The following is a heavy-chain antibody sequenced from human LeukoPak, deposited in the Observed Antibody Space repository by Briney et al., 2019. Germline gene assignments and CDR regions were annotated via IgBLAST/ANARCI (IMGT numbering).Heavy chain of an antibody. J-gene: IGHJ3*02. CDR1: GGSITSCHW. CDR2: IYHSRTT. D-gene: IGHD6-19*01. Sequence: SETLSLTCAGSGGSITSCHWWYWVRQPPGKGLEWTGEIYHSRTTNYNPSLKSRVAISVDKSKNQFSLKLNSLTAADTAVYYCARGISPGSGWFFDIWGQGTLVTVSS. CDR3: ARGISPGSGWFFDI. V-gene: IGHV4-4*02.